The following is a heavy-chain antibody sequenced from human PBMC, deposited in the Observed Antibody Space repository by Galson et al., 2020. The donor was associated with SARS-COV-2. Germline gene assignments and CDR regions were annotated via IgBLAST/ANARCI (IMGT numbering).Heavy chain of an antibody. V-gene: IGHV4-34*01. D-gene: IGHD2-2*01. J-gene: IGHJ4*02. CDR3: ASFVVVPAAMGIDY. CDR1: GGSSSGYY. CDR2: INHSGST. Sequence: SETLSLTCAVYGGSSSGYYWSWIRQPPGKGLEWIGEINHSGSTNYNPSLKSRVTISVDTSKNQFSLKLSSVTAADTAVYYCASFVVVPAAMGIDYWGRGTLVTVSS.